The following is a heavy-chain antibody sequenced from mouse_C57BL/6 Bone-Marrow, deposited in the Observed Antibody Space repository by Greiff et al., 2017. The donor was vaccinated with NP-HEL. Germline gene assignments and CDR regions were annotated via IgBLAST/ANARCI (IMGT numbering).Heavy chain of an antibody. CDR3: TRGFYYSNYDYAMDY. CDR1: GYTFTSYW. CDR2: IYPGNSDT. J-gene: IGHJ4*01. Sequence: VHVKQSGTVLARPGASVKMSCKTSGYTFTSYWMHWVKQRPGQGLEWIGAIYPGNSDTSYNQKFKGKAKLTAVTSASTAYMELSSLTNEDSAVYYCTRGFYYSNYDYAMDYWGQGTSVTVSS. V-gene: IGHV1-5*01. D-gene: IGHD2-5*01.